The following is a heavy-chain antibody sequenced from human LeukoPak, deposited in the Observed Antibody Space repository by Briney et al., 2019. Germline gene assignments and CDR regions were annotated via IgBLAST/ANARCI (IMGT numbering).Heavy chain of an antibody. Sequence: TASETLSLTCAVSGDSISRSYWWSWVRQPPEKGLEWIGEISHRESTNYNPSLKSRVTISLDKSKNHFSLKLNSVTAADTAVYFCATVSSPTGKNYCGQGTLVTVSS. CDR2: ISHREST. V-gene: IGHV4-4*02. D-gene: IGHD4-17*01. CDR1: GDSISRSYW. CDR3: ATVSSPTGKNY. J-gene: IGHJ4*02.